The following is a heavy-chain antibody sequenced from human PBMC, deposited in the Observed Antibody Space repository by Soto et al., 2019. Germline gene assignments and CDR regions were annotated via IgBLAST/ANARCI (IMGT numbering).Heavy chain of an antibody. CDR3: ARLLDYYGSGSYYNVAYYFDY. V-gene: IGHV4-4*02. D-gene: IGHD3-10*01. CDR1: GGSISSSNW. J-gene: IGHJ4*02. Sequence: QVQLQESGPGLVKPSGTLSLTCAVSGGSISSSNWWSWVRQPPGKGLEWIGEIYHSGSTNYNPSLKSRVTISVDKSKNQFSLKLSSVTAADTAVYYCARLLDYYGSGSYYNVAYYFDYWGQGTLVTVSS. CDR2: IYHSGST.